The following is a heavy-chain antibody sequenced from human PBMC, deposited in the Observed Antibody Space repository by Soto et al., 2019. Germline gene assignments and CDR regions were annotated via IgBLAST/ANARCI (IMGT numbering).Heavy chain of an antibody. Sequence: KTSETLSLTCAVYGGSFSGYYWSWIRQPPGKGLEWIGEINHSGSTNYNPSLKSRVTISVDTSKNQFSLKLSSVTAADTAVYYCARVVKWAAVSLYYYYGMDVWGQGTTVTVSS. CDR3: ARVVKWAAVSLYYYYGMDV. D-gene: IGHD6-13*01. J-gene: IGHJ6*02. V-gene: IGHV4-34*01. CDR1: GGSFSGYY. CDR2: INHSGST.